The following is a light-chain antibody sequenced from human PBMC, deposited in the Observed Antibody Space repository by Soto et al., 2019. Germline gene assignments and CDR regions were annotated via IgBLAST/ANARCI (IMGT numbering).Light chain of an antibody. CDR2: DVS. Sequence: QAVVTQPRSVSGPPGQSVSISCSGTSSDVGTYNYVSWYQQHPGKAPKLMIYDVSKRPSGVPDRFSGSKSGNTASLTISGLQAEDEADYYRCSYAGGYTHAVFGGGTKLTVL. CDR3: CSYAGGYTHAV. J-gene: IGLJ2*01. CDR1: SSDVGTYNY. V-gene: IGLV2-11*01.